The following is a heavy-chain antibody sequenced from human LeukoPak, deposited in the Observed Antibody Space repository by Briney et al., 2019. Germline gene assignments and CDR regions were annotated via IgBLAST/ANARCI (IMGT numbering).Heavy chain of an antibody. D-gene: IGHD5-12*01. CDR3: AKRGSSGYDYYYYYYYMDV. J-gene: IGHJ6*03. V-gene: IGHV3-48*03. CDR1: GFTFSSYE. CDR2: ISSSNTI. Sequence: PGGSLRLSCAASGFTFSSYEMNWVRQAPGKGLEWVSYISSSNTIYYADSVKGRFTISRDNSKNTLYLQMNSLRAEDTAVYYCAKRGSSGYDYYYYYYYMDVWGKGTTVTISS.